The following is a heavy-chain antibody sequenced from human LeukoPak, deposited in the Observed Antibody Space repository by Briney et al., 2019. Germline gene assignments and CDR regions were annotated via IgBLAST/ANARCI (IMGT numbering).Heavy chain of an antibody. CDR1: GGTISSGGYY. CDR2: IYYSGST. CDR3: ARAGYDSSGCLGPYFDY. J-gene: IGHJ4*02. V-gene: IGHV4-31*03. D-gene: IGHD3-22*01. Sequence: SETLSLTCTVSGGTISSGGYYWSWIRQHPGKGLEWNGYIYYSGSTYYNPSLKSRVTISVDSSKNQFSLKLSSLTAADTAVYYCARAGYDSSGCLGPYFDYWGQGTLVTVSS.